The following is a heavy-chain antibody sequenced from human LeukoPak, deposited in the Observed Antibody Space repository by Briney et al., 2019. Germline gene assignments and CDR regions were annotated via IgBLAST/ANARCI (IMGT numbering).Heavy chain of an antibody. CDR1: GGTFISYA. V-gene: IGHV1-69*04. CDR2: IIPILGIA. D-gene: IGHD4-17*01. CDR3: ASKRRATTVVTPGGAFDI. J-gene: IGHJ3*02. Sequence: ASVKVSCKASGGTFISYAISWVRQAPGQGLEWMGRIIPILGIANYAQKFQGRVTITADKSTSTAYMELSSLRSEDTAVYYCASKRRATTVVTPGGAFDIWGQGTMVTVSS.